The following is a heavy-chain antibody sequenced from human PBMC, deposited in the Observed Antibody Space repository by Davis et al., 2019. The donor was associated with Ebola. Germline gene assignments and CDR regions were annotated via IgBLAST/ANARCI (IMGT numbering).Heavy chain of an antibody. D-gene: IGHD3-3*01. Sequence: GESLKISCKGSGYSFTNYWIGWVRRMPGKGLEWVGIIYPGDSDTRYSPSFQGQVTISADKSITTAYLQWSSLKASDTAMYYCARFLEWKADYWGQGTLVTVSS. CDR3: ARFLEWKADY. J-gene: IGHJ4*02. CDR1: GYSFTNYW. V-gene: IGHV5-51*01. CDR2: IYPGDSDT.